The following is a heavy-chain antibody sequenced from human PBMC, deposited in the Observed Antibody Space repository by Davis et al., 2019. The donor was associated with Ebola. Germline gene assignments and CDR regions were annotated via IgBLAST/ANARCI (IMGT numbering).Heavy chain of an antibody. CDR1: GGSISSSSYY. CDR2: IYYSGST. V-gene: IGHV4-39*01. D-gene: IGHD3-22*01. CDR3: ARHIPLGYYDSSFAFDI. Sequence: PSETLSLTCTVSGGSISSSSYYWGWIRQPPGKGLEWIGSIYYSGSTYYNPSLKSRVTISADTSKNQFSLKLSSVTAADTAVYYCARHIPLGYYDSSFAFDIWGQGTMVTVSS. J-gene: IGHJ3*02.